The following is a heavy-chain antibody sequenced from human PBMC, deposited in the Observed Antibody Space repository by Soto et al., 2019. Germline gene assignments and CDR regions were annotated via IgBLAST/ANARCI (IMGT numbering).Heavy chain of an antibody. Sequence: SETLSLTCAVYGGSFSVYYWSWIRHPPGKGLEWIGEINHSGSTNYNPSLKSRVTISVDTSKNQFSLNLSSVTAADTAVYYCARSRVVTATFYYYYAMDVWGQGTTVTVSS. J-gene: IGHJ6*02. CDR1: GGSFSVYY. CDR3: ARSRVVTATFYYYYAMDV. CDR2: INHSGST. D-gene: IGHD2-21*02. V-gene: IGHV4-34*01.